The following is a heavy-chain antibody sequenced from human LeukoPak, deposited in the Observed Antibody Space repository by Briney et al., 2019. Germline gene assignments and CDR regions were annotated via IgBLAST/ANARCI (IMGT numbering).Heavy chain of an antibody. V-gene: IGHV3-69-1*01. CDR3: AKDRGIDSGGNSGSFDY. D-gene: IGHD4-23*01. CDR1: GFIFSDYF. CDR2: ISVSSVT. J-gene: IGHJ4*02. Sequence: RPGGSLRLSCAASGFIFSDYFMTWLRQAPGEGPEWVAYISVSSVTYYAAPVKGRFTISRDNAKNSLYLQMNSLRAEDTAVYYCAKDRGIDSGGNSGSFDYWGQGTLVTVSS.